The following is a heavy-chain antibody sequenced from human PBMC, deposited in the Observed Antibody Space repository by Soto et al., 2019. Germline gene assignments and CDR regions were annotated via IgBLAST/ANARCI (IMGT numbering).Heavy chain of an antibody. J-gene: IGHJ4*02. CDR3: ARDRSGYDYFDY. Sequence: SETLSLTCTVSGGSISSYYWSWIRQPPGKGLEWIGYIYYSGSTNYNPSLKSRVTISVDTSKNQFSLKLSSVTAADTAVYYCARDRSGYDYFDYWGRGTLVTVSS. CDR1: GGSISSYY. D-gene: IGHD5-12*01. CDR2: IYYSGST. V-gene: IGHV4-59*01.